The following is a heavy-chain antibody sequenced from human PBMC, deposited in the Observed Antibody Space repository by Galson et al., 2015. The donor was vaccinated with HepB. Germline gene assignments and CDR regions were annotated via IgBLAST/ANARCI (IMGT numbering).Heavy chain of an antibody. J-gene: IGHJ4*02. V-gene: IGHV3-30-3*01. Sequence: SLRLSCAVSGFALHRHAIHWVRQPPGRGLQWLAIMSYDGGNTFYADSVKGRFTISRDNSRNSVYLQMNSLTIEDTAVYYCARDPDNYGDYYFDHWGQGTLVTVS. CDR3: ARDPDNYGDYYFDH. CDR2: MSYDGGNT. D-gene: IGHD4-17*01. CDR1: GFALHRHA.